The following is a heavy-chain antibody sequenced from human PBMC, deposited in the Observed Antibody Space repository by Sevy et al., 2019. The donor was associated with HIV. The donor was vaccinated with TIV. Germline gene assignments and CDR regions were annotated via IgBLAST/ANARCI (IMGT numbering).Heavy chain of an antibody. CDR2: ISYDGSNK. CDR3: ARRRREYQLLYLDY. D-gene: IGHD2-2*01. J-gene: IGHJ4*02. CDR1: GFTFSSYA. Sequence: GGSLRLSCAASGFTFSSYAMHWVRQAPGKGLEWVAVISYDGSNKYYADSVKGRFTISRDNSKNTLYLQMNSLRAEDTAVYYCARRRREYQLLYLDYWGQGTLVTVSP. V-gene: IGHV3-30*04.